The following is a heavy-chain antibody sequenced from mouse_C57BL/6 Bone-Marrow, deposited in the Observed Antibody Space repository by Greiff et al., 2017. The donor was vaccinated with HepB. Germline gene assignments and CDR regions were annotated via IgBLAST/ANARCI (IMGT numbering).Heavy chain of an antibody. CDR2: IWTGGGT. CDR1: GFSLTSYA. V-gene: IGHV2-9-1*01. D-gene: IGHD3-2*02. J-gene: IGHJ4*01. CDR3: ARERAAQATWAMDY. Sequence: VKVVDSGPGLVAPSQSLSITCTVSGFSLTSYAISWVRQPPGKGLEWLGVIWTGGGTNYNSALKSRLSISKDNSKSQVFLKMNSLQTDDTARYYCARERAAQATWAMDYWGQGTSVTVSS.